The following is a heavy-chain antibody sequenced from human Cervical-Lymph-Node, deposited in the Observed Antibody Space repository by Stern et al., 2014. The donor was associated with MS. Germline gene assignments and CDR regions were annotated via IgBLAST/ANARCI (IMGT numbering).Heavy chain of an antibody. V-gene: IGHV3-30*18. CDR3: AKDRGSSVAARYFDY. J-gene: IGHJ4*02. CDR2: ILYDGSNK. CDR1: GFTFSNYG. Sequence: VQLVESGGGVVQPGRSLRLSCAASGFTFSNYGMHWVRQAPGKGLEWVAVILYDGSNKYYADSVKGRFTVSRDNSKNTLYLQMNSLRADDTAIYCCAKDRGSSVAARYFDYWGQGTLVTVSS. D-gene: IGHD6-6*01.